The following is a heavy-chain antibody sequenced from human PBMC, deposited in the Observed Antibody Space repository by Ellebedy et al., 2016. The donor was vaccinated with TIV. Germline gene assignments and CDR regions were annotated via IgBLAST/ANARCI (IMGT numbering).Heavy chain of an antibody. CDR2: INNDGSEK. J-gene: IGHJ4*02. V-gene: IGHV3-7*01. Sequence: GGSLRLXXPASGFTFSSYWMSCVRQTQGKGLEWVAQINNDGSEKNYVDSVKGRFTIARDSAKNSLYLQMNSLRAEDTAVYYCARDLLHNWDEAPLFDYWGQGTLVTVSS. D-gene: IGHD1-20*01. CDR1: GFTFSSYW. CDR3: ARDLLHNWDEAPLFDY.